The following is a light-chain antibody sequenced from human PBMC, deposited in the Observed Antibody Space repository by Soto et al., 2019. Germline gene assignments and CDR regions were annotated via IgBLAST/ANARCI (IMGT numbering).Light chain of an antibody. CDR1: SSDVGAYNS. Sequence: QSVLTQPASVSGSPGQSIAISCTGTSSDVGAYNSVSWYQQYPGKAPKLVIHDVSNRPSGVSDRFSGSKSGNTASLTISGLQAEDEADYYCSSYTSSSSYVFGSGTKLTVL. V-gene: IGLV2-14*01. J-gene: IGLJ1*01. CDR3: SSYTSSSSYV. CDR2: DVS.